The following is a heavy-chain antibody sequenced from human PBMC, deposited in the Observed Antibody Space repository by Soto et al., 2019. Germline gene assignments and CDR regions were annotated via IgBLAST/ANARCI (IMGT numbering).Heavy chain of an antibody. CDR2: IIPILGIA. V-gene: IGHV1-69*02. CDR3: ARVVLSGYDYRDYYYYGMDV. D-gene: IGHD5-12*01. Sequence: QVQLVQSGAEVKKPGSSVKVSCKASGGTFSSYTISWVRQAPGQGLEWMGRIIPILGIANYAQKFQGRVKITADNATSTASMELRSLISEDTAVYYCARVVLSGYDYRDYYYYGMDVWGQGTTVTVSS. J-gene: IGHJ6*02. CDR1: GGTFSSYT.